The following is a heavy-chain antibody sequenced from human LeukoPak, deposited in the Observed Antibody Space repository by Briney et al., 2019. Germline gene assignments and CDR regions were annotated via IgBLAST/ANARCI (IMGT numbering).Heavy chain of an antibody. V-gene: IGHV1-46*01. CDR1: GYTFTSYY. D-gene: IGHD6-13*01. Sequence: APVKVSCKASGYTFTSYYMHWGRQAPGQGLEWMGIINPSGGSTSYAQKFQGRVTMTRDTATSTVYMELSSLRSEDTAVYYCARAAPPYSSSWYYFDYWGQGTLVTVSS. CDR3: ARAAPPYSSSWYYFDY. J-gene: IGHJ4*02. CDR2: INPSGGST.